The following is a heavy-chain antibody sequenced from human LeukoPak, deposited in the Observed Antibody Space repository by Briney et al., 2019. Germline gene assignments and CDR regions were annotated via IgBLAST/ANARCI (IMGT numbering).Heavy chain of an antibody. D-gene: IGHD3-16*01. Sequence: PSETLSLTCTVSGGSISSYYWSWIRQPAGKGLEWIGRIYTSGSTNYNPSLKSRVTMSVDTSKNQLSLKLSSVTAADTAVYYCARAVITSHYYYYYMDVWGKGTTVTISS. CDR3: ARAVITSHYYYYYMDV. CDR1: GGSISSYY. CDR2: IYTSGST. V-gene: IGHV4-4*07. J-gene: IGHJ6*03.